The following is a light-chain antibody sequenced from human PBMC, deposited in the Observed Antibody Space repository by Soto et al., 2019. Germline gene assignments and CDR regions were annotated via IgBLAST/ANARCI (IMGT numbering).Light chain of an antibody. J-gene: IGKJ1*01. CDR2: LGS. V-gene: IGKV2-28*01. Sequence: DIVMTQSPLSLSVTPGEPASISCRSSQSLLHSDGKTYLDWYLQKPGQSPQLLIYLGSNRASGVPDRVSGSGSGTDFTLKIRRVEAQDVGVYYCIQTLHSPGTFGQGTKVDIQ. CDR1: QSLLHSDGKTY. CDR3: IQTLHSPGT.